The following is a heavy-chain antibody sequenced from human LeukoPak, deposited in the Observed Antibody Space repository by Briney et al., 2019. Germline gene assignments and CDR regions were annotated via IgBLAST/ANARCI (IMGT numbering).Heavy chain of an antibody. J-gene: IGHJ4*02. V-gene: IGHV4-34*01. CDR1: GGSFSGYY. Sequence: PSETLSLTCAVYGGSFSGYYWSWIRQPPGKGLEWIGEINHSGSTNYNPSLKSRVTISVDTSKNQFSLKLSSVTAADTAVYYCARDHLLRSPFDYWGQGTLVTVSS. CDR3: ARDHLLRSPFDY. CDR2: INHSGST.